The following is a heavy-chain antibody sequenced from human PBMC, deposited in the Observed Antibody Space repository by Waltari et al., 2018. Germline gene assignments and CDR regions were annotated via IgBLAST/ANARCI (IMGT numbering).Heavy chain of an antibody. CDR3: ARESTASNEGV. V-gene: IGHV3-7*01. CDR1: GFTFRNYW. Sequence: EEQLVESGGGLVQPGGSLRLSCDGSGFTFRNYWMSWVRQAPGKGLEWVANIRRDGSQANYVDSVKGRFTISRDNAKKSLYLQMNSLRAEDTGVYYCARESTASNEGVWGQGTLVTVSS. D-gene: IGHD4-17*01. J-gene: IGHJ4*02. CDR2: IRRDGSQA.